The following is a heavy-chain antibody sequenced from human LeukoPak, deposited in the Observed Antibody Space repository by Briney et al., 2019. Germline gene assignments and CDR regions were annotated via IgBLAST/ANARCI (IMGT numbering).Heavy chain of an antibody. V-gene: IGHV1-18*01. Sequence: ASVKVSCKASGYTFTSYGISWVRQAPGQGLEWMGWISAYNGNTNYAQKLQGRVTMTTDTSTSTVYMELSSLRSEDTAVYYCARDNCSGGSCYHLRYYFDYWGQGTLVTVSS. CDR3: ARDNCSGGSCYHLRYYFDY. D-gene: IGHD2-15*01. CDR2: ISAYNGNT. J-gene: IGHJ4*02. CDR1: GYTFTSYG.